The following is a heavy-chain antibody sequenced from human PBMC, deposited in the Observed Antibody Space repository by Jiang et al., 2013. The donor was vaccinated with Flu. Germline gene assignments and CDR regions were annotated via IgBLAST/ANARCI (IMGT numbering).Heavy chain of an antibody. CDR2: IYPGDSDT. CDR1: GYSFTNYW. J-gene: IGHJ4*02. Sequence: VQLVESGAEVKKPGESLKISCKGSGYSFTNYWIGWVRQMPGKGLEWMGIIYPGDSDTRYSPSFQGQVTISADKSISTAYLQWSSLKASDTAMYYCARRSKRGYSGYDYDYWGQGTLVTVSS. V-gene: IGHV5-51*01. D-gene: IGHD5-12*01. CDR3: ARRSKRGYSGYDYDY.